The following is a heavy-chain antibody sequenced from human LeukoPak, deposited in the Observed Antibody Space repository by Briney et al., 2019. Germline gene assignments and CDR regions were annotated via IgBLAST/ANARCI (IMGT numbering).Heavy chain of an antibody. CDR1: GFTFSSYS. CDR2: IRSNANNYAT. D-gene: IGHD6-13*01. J-gene: IGHJ6*03. V-gene: IGHV3-73*01. Sequence: PGGSLRLSCEASGFTFSSYSMNWVRQSSGKGLEWVGRIRSNANNYATTYGASVNGRFSISRDDSENTAYLHMNSLKTEDTAVYYCSRVQAGRFSYFYMDVWGKGTTVIVSS. CDR3: SRVQAGRFSYFYMDV.